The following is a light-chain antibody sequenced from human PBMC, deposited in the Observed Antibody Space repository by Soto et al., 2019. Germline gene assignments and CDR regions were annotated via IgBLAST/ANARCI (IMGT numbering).Light chain of an antibody. CDR1: SSDVGGYNY. CDR3: SSYTSSSTLYV. CDR2: DVS. V-gene: IGLV2-14*01. Sequence: QSVLTQPASVSGSPGQSITISCTGTSSDVGGYNYVSWYQQHPGKAPKLMIYDVSNRPSGVSNRFSGSKSGNTASLTISGLQAVDEADYYCSSYTSSSTLYVFGTGTQLTVL. J-gene: IGLJ1*01.